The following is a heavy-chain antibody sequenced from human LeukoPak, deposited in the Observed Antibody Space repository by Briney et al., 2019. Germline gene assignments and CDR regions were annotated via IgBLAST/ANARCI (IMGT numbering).Heavy chain of an antibody. CDR1: IGSISSDTYY. CDR2: TFQSGSP. CDR3: ASYSGYDGRADY. Sequence: SETLSLTCTVSIGSISSDTYYWAWIRQPPGKGLEWIGYTFQSGSPYYNPSLRSRVTISVDRSKDQFSLKLNSLTAADTAFYYCASYSGYDGRADYWGQGILVTVSS. V-gene: IGHV4-30-2*01. J-gene: IGHJ4*02. D-gene: IGHD5-12*01.